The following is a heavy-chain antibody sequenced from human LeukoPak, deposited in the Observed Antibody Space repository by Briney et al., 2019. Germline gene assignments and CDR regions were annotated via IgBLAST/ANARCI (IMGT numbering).Heavy chain of an antibody. J-gene: IGHJ4*02. CDR1: GYTFTSYG. V-gene: IGHV1-18*01. CDR2: ISTYNGHT. CDR3: AREGGRYCSGGSCYSSNGWYGGLNY. D-gene: IGHD2-15*01. Sequence: ASVKVSCKASGYTFTSYGISWVRQAPGQGLEWMGWISTYNGHTNYARKVQGRVTTTTDTSTSTAYMELRSLRSDDTAVYYCAREGGRYCSGGSCYSSNGWYGGLNYWGQGTLVTVSS.